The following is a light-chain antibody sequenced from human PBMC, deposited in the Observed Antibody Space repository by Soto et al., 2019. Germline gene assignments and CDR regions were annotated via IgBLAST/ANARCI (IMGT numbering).Light chain of an antibody. V-gene: IGKV3-15*01. Sequence: IVMTQSPVTLSMSPGERATLSCRAVESVSSNLAWCQQKPGQAPRLLIYGASTRATGVPARFTGSGSGTEFTLTISSLQFDDSAVYYCQQRSNWPPITFGQGTRLEIK. CDR1: ESVSSN. CDR3: QQRSNWPPIT. CDR2: GAS. J-gene: IGKJ5*01.